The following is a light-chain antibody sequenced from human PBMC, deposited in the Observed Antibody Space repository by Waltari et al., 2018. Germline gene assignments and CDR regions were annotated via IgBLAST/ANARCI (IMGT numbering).Light chain of an antibody. CDR2: DNS. J-gene: IGLJ2*01. CDR3: QVWAGSDYDVA. Sequence: SFVLTQAPSVSVAPGQTARITRGGNNLGVYGDRRYQQHPGQAPVLVVYDNSDRPSGIPERFSGSSSANTATLTISRVEAGDEADYYCQVWAGSDYDVAFGGGTKL. V-gene: IGLV3-21*02. CDR1: NLGVYG.